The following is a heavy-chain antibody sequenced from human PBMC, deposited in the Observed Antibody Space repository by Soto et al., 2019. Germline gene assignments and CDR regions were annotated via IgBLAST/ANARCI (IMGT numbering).Heavy chain of an antibody. CDR1: GYTFTSSD. J-gene: IGHJ5*02. Sequence: QVQLVQSGAEVKKPGASVKVSCKTSGYTFTSSDINWVRQATGQGLEWMGWMNPTSGNTGYAQKFQGRVTMTRNTSISIAYMELSSLRSEDTGVYDCARDPSSGAAAGPWGQGTLVTVS. CDR3: ARDPSSGAAAGP. V-gene: IGHV1-8*01. CDR2: MNPTSGNT. D-gene: IGHD6-13*01.